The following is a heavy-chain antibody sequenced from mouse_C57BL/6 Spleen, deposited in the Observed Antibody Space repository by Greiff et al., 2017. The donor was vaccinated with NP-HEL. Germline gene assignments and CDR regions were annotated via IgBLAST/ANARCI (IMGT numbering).Heavy chain of an antibody. Sequence: EVQVVESGGGLVQPGGSLSLSCAASGFTFTDYYMSWVRQPPGKALEWLGFIRNKANGYTTEYSASVKGRFTISRDNSQSILYLQMNALRAEDSATYYCARYYYGSSIDYWGQGTTLTVSS. V-gene: IGHV7-3*01. CDR2: IRNKANGYTT. J-gene: IGHJ2*01. CDR3: ARYYYGSSIDY. CDR1: GFTFTDYY. D-gene: IGHD1-1*01.